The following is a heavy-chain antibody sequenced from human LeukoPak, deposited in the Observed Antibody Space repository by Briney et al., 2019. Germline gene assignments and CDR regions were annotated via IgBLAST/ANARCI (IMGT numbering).Heavy chain of an antibody. J-gene: IGHJ3*02. Sequence: GGSLRLSCAASGFTVSSNYMSWVRQAPGKGLEWGSVIYSGGSTYYTHSVKGRFTISRHKSKNTLYLQMNSLTAEDTAVYYCARGGYCSGGSCLFDIWGQGTMVTVSS. D-gene: IGHD2-15*01. CDR2: IYSGGST. CDR1: GFTVSSNY. CDR3: ARGGYCSGGSCLFDI. V-gene: IGHV3-53*04.